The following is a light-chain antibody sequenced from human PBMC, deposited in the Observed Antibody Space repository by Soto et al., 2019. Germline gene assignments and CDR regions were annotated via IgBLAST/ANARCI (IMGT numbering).Light chain of an antibody. CDR1: SSDVGGYNY. Sequence: QSVLTQPASVSGSPGQSITVSCTGTSSDVGGYNYVSWYQQHPGKAPKLMIYDVSNRPSGVSNRFSGSKSGNTASLTISGLQAEDESDYYCTSYTSSSTLLYVFGTMTKVTDL. J-gene: IGLJ1*01. V-gene: IGLV2-14*01. CDR3: TSYTSSSTLLYV. CDR2: DVS.